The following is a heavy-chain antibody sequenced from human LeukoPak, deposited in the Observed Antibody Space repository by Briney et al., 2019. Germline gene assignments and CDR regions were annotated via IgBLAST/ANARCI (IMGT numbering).Heavy chain of an antibody. V-gene: IGHV3-30*04. J-gene: IGHJ6*03. Sequence: GRSRRLSCAASGFTFSDYPMYWVRQAPGTGLEWVAVISYDASNDFYRDSVRGRFTISRDNARNTVYLQMDTLKPEDTAVYYCARSFGFPFGYMDVWGKGTMVIVSS. CDR2: ISYDASND. CDR3: ARSFGFPFGYMDV. CDR1: GFTFSDYP. D-gene: IGHD2-21*01.